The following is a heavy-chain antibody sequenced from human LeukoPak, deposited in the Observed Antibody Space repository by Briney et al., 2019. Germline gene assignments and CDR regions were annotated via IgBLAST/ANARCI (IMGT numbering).Heavy chain of an antibody. CDR2: ISSSGSGGNT. CDR3: AKDRTVGASYWYLDL. J-gene: IGHJ2*01. V-gene: IGHV3-23*01. Sequence: GGSLRLSCVASGVTLSNYAMSWARQAPGEGLEWVSGISSSGSGGNTYYADSVKGRFTISRDSSRNTLFLHMNTLRAEDTAIYYCAKDRTVGASYWYLDLWGRGTLVTVSS. D-gene: IGHD1-26*01. CDR1: GVTLSNYA.